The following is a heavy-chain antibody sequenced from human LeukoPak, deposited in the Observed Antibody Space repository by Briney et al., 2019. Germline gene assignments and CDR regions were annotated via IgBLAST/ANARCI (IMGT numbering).Heavy chain of an antibody. J-gene: IGHJ3*02. CDR2: ISGSGGST. CDR3: ANHRGTVAGTLGAFDI. D-gene: IGHD6-19*01. V-gene: IGHV3-23*01. Sequence: GGSLRLSCAASGFTFSSYAMSWVRQAPGKGLEWVSAISGSGGSTYYADSVKGRFTISRDNSKNTLYLQTNSLRAEDTAVYYCANHRGTVAGTLGAFDIWGQGTMVTVSS. CDR1: GFTFSSYA.